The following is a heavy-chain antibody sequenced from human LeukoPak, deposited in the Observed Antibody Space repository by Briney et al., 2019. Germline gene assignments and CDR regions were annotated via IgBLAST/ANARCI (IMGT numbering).Heavy chain of an antibody. J-gene: IGHJ4*02. V-gene: IGHV3-53*01. CDR3: AGDQGYYTTVCHY. Sequence: GGSLRLSRAASGFTVSSNYMSWVRQAPGKGLEWVSVIYSGGSTYYADSVKGRFTISRDNSKNTLYLQMNSLRAEDTAVYYCAGDQGYYTTVCHYWGQGTLVTVSS. CDR1: GFTVSSNY. D-gene: IGHD3-3*01. CDR2: IYSGGST.